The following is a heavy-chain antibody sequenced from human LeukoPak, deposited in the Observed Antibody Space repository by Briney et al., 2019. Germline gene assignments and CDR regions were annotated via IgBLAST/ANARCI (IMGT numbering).Heavy chain of an antibody. CDR3: ASSSTSSR. CDR2: IYTSGST. D-gene: IGHD2-2*01. V-gene: IGHV4-4*09. Sequence: SETLSLTCTVSGGSISSYYWSWLRQPPGKGLEWIGYIYTSGSTNYNPSLKSRVTISVDTSKNQFSLKLSSVTAADTAVYYCASSSTSSRWGQGTLVTVSS. CDR1: GGSISSYY. J-gene: IGHJ4*02.